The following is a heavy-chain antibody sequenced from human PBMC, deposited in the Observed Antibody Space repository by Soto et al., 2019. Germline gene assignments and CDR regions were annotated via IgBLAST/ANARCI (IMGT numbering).Heavy chain of an antibody. J-gene: IGHJ4*02. CDR3: AKDNDRGVINYFDY. Sequence: GGSLRLSCAASGFTFSSYAMSWVRQAPGKGLDWVSAISGSGGSTYYADSVKGRFTISRDNSKNTLYLQMNSLRAEDTAVYYCAKDNDRGVINYFDYWGQGTLVTVSS. V-gene: IGHV3-23*01. D-gene: IGHD3-10*02. CDR1: GFTFSSYA. CDR2: ISGSGGST.